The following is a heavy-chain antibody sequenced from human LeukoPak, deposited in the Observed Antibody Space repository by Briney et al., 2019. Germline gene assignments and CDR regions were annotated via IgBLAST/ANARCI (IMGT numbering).Heavy chain of an antibody. Sequence: SETLSLTCAISGASIASGSYHWDWIRQPAGSRPEYIGRISAGGRTNYNPSLKSRLTISMDTSKNHVSLRLSSVTAADTAVYYCTIGGHDYGGSFDTWGQGILVTVSS. CDR1: GASIASGSYH. D-gene: IGHD4-23*01. CDR3: TIGGHDYGGSFDT. CDR2: ISAGGRT. V-gene: IGHV4-61*02. J-gene: IGHJ5*02.